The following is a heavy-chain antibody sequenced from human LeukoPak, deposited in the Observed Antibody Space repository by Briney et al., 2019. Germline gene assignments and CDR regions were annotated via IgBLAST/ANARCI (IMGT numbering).Heavy chain of an antibody. CDR3: ARVREVNYYDSSGYYPGAFDY. V-gene: IGHV1-69*05. J-gene: IGHJ4*02. Sequence: SVKVSCKASGGTFSSYAISWVRQAPGQGLEWMGGIIPIFGTANYAQKFQGRVTITTDESTSTAYMELSSLRSEDTAVYYCARVREVNYYDSSGYYPGAFDYWGQGTLVTVSS. CDR1: GGTFSSYA. CDR2: IIPIFGTA. D-gene: IGHD3-22*01.